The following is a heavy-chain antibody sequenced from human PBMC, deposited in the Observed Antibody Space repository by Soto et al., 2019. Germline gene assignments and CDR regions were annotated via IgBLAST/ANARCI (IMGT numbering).Heavy chain of an antibody. CDR1: GFTFTSSA. J-gene: IGHJ4*02. CDR2: IVVGSGNT. D-gene: IGHD4-17*01. CDR3: AADVRNAVTLPPLN. V-gene: IGHV1-58*01. Sequence: QMQLVQSGPEVKKPGTSVKVSCKASGFTFTSSAVQWVRQARGQRLEWIGWIVVGSGNTNYAQKFQERVTITRDMSTSTAYMELSSLRSEDTAVYYCAADVRNAVTLPPLNWGQGTLVTVSS.